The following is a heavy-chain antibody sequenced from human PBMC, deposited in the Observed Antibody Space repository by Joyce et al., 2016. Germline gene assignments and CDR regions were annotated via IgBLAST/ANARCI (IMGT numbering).Heavy chain of an antibody. J-gene: IGHJ4*02. CDR1: GGPFRGFF. D-gene: IGHD6-19*01. V-gene: IGHV4-34*01. CDR2: IKNSGVT. CDR3: ARSQWLAPLMY. Sequence: QVQLQQWGAGLLKPSETLSLTCAVSGGPFRGFFWTWVRQPPGKGLEWMGEIKNSGVTNYNPSLKTRVTCSVDTSKNQFSLKLTSVSAADTAVYYCARSQWLAPLMYWGQGTPVTVSS.